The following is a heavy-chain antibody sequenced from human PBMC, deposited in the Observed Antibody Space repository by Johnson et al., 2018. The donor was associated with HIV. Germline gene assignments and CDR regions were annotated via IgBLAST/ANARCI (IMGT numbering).Heavy chain of an antibody. CDR2: ISYDGSNK. CDR1: DFNFNIYA. J-gene: IGHJ3*02. Sequence: QVQLVESGGGVVQPGRSLRIYCAVSDFNFNIYAMHWVRLAPGKGLQWVAVISYDGSNKYYADSVRGRFTISRDNAKNSLYLQMNSLRAEDTAVYYCAKVAYSSSYLDAFDIWGQGTMVTVSS. CDR3: AKVAYSSSYLDAFDI. D-gene: IGHD6-6*01. V-gene: IGHV3-30-3*01.